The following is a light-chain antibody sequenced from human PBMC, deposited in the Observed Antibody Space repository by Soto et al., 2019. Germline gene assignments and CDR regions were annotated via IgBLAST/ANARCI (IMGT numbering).Light chain of an antibody. CDR2: DAS. J-gene: IGKJ4*01. V-gene: IGKV3-11*01. CDR3: QQRGSWPQLT. Sequence: DILLTQSPATLSLSRGERATLSCRASQSVGSSLAWFQQKPGQAPRLLIYDASNRATGIPARFSGSGSGTDFTLTNSSLEPEDFAVYYCQQRGSWPQLTFGGGTKVEI. CDR1: QSVGSS.